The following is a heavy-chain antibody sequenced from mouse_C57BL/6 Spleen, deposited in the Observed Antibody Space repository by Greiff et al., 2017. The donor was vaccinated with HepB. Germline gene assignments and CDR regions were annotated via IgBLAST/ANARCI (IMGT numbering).Heavy chain of an antibody. J-gene: IGHJ3*01. Sequence: DVMLVESGGGLVKPGGSLKLSCAASGFTFSDYGMHWVRQAPEKGLEWVAYISSGSSTIYYADTVKGRFTISRDNAKNTLFLQMTSLRSEDTAMYYCARSDYDGGAWFAYWGQGTLVTVSA. CDR3: ARSDYDGGAWFAY. V-gene: IGHV5-17*01. CDR2: ISSGSSTI. D-gene: IGHD2-4*01. CDR1: GFTFSDYG.